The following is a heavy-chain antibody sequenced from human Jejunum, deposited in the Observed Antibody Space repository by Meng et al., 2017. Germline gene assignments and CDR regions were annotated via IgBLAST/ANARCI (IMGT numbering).Heavy chain of an antibody. CDR3: ARDEYGDYYYGMDV. CDR1: GFTFSDYG. D-gene: IGHD4-17*01. J-gene: IGHJ6*02. V-gene: IGHV3-33*01. Sequence: GGSLRLSCAASGFTFSDYGMHWARQPPGKGLEWVAVIWNGGSNKYYADSVAGRFTISRDNSRNTLYLQMNSLRAEDTAVYYCARDEYGDYYYGMDVWGQGTTVTVSS. CDR2: IWNGGSNK.